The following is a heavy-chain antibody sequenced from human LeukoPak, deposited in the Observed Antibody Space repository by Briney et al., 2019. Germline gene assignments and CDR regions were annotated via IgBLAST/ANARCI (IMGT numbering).Heavy chain of an antibody. J-gene: IGHJ4*02. D-gene: IGHD3-22*01. Sequence: RWASVKVSCKASGGTFSSYAISWVRQAPGQGLEWMGRIIPILGIANYAQKFQGRVTITADKSTSTAYMELSSRRSEDTAVYYCARALMDATYYYDSSGYYYFDYWGQGTLVTVSS. CDR3: ARALMDATYYYDSSGYYYFDY. CDR2: IIPILGIA. V-gene: IGHV1-69*04. CDR1: GGTFSSYA.